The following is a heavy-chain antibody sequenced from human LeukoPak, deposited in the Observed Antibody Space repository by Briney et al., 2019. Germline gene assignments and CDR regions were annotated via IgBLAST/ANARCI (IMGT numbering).Heavy chain of an antibody. D-gene: IGHD6-19*01. Sequence: PGGSLRLSCVASGFAFSTYSMNWVRQAPGKGLEWVSSINSAGTYIYYADSVKGRFTISRDNSKNTLYLQMNSLRAEDTAVYYCARGSSSAYLRVKLDSWGQGTLVTVSS. J-gene: IGHJ4*02. CDR1: GFAFSTYS. CDR3: ARGSSSAYLRVKLDS. CDR2: INSAGTYI. V-gene: IGHV3-21*04.